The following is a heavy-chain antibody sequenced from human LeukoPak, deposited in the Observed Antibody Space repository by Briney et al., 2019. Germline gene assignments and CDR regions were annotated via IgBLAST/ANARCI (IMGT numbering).Heavy chain of an antibody. V-gene: IGHV4-39*07. J-gene: IGHJ4*02. CDR2: IYYSGST. CDR3: ARVRIAARTFDY. CDR1: GGSISSSSYY. D-gene: IGHD6-6*01. Sequence: SETLSLTCTVSGGSISSSSYYWGWIRQPPGTGLEWIGSIYYSGSTYYNPSLKSRVTISVDTSKNQFSLKLSSVTAADTAVYYCARVRIAARTFDYWGQGTLVTVSS.